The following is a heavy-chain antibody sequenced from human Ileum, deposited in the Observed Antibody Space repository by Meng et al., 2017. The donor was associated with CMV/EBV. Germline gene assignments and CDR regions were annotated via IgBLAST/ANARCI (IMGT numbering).Heavy chain of an antibody. CDR1: GFTFNSYS. Sequence: GGSLRLSCVASGFTFNSYSMNWVRQAPGKGLEWVSCIGSDSDYIYYADSVKGRFTISRDNAKNSVFLQMSSLRAEDTAVYYCVRAGSDSQVDRPRAFAIWGQGKKV. D-gene: IGHD3-10*01. CDR2: IGSDSDYI. CDR3: VRAGSDSQVDRPRAFAI. V-gene: IGHV3-21*01. J-gene: IGHJ3*02.